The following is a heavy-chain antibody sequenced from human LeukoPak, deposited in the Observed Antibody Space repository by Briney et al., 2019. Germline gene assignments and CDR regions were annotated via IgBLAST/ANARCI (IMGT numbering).Heavy chain of an antibody. CDR2: IYYSGST. J-gene: IGHJ5*02. CDR1: GGSIGSYY. D-gene: IGHD1-26*01. Sequence: SETLSLTCTVSGGSIGSYYWGWIRQPPGKGLEWIGSIYYSGSTYYNPSLKSRVTISVDTSKNQFSLKLSSVTAADTAVYYCARDSGSYYYNWFDPWGQGTLVTVSS. CDR3: ARDSGSYYYNWFDP. V-gene: IGHV4-39*02.